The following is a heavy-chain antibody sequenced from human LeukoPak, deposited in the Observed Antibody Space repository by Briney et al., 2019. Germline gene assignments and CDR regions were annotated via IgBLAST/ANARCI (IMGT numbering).Heavy chain of an antibody. Sequence: SETLSLTCAVYGGSFSGYYWSWIRQPPGKGLEWIGEINHSGSTNYNPSLKSRVTISVDTSKNQFSLKLSSVTAADTAVYYCARGSKNSYYYGSGRPKARSYYYYMDVWGKGTTVTVSS. V-gene: IGHV4-34*01. CDR3: ARGSKNSYYYGSGRPKARSYYYYMDV. CDR2: INHSGST. J-gene: IGHJ6*03. D-gene: IGHD3-10*01. CDR1: GGSFSGYY.